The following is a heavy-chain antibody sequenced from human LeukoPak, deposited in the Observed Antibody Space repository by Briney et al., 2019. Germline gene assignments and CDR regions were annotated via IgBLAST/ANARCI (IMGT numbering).Heavy chain of an antibody. Sequence: SETLSLTCTVSGGSISSGGYYWSWIRQPPGKGLEWIGYIYHSGSTYYNPSLKSRVTISVDRSKNQFSLKLNSVTAADTAVYYCARDQVSIAAAGPPAFDYWGQGTLVTVSS. D-gene: IGHD6-13*01. V-gene: IGHV4-30-2*01. CDR3: ARDQVSIAAAGPPAFDY. CDR2: IYHSGST. J-gene: IGHJ4*02. CDR1: GGSISSGGYY.